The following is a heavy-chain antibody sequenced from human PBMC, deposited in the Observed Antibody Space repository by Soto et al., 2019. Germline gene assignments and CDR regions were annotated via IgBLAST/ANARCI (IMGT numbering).Heavy chain of an antibody. J-gene: IGHJ6*02. CDR3: ARAGGSGSYAYYYYGMDV. Sequence: PSETLSLTCTVSGGSISSYYWSWIRQPPGKGLEWIGYIYYSGSTNYNPSLKSRVTISVDTSKNQFSLKLSSVTAADTAVYYCARAGGSGSYAYYYYGMDVWRQGPTGTVSS. V-gene: IGHV4-59*01. CDR2: IYYSGST. CDR1: GGSISSYY. D-gene: IGHD1-26*01.